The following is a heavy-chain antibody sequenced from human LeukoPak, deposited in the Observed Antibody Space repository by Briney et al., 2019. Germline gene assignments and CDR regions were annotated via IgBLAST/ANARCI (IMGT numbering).Heavy chain of an antibody. CDR3: ARGGKATVVTM. CDR2: IYSSGST. D-gene: IGHD4-11*01. Sequence: SETLSLTCTVSGGSVSSYYWSWIRQPAGKGLEWIGRIYSSGSTNYNPSLKSRVSMSVDTSKNQFSLKLTSVTAADTAVYYCARGGKATVVTMWGQGILVTVSS. J-gene: IGHJ4*02. CDR1: GGSVSSYY. V-gene: IGHV4-4*07.